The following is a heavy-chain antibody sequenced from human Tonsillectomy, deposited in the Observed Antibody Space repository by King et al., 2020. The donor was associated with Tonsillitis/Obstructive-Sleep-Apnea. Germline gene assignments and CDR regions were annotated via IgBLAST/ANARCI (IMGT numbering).Heavy chain of an antibody. Sequence: VQLTQWGAGLLKPSETLSLTCAVYGGSFSGYCWSWIRQPPGKGLEWIGEINHSGSTNYNPSLKSRVTISVDTSKNQFSLKLSSVTAADTAVFYCARGFLATDFAFDIWGQGTMVTVSS. V-gene: IGHV4-34*01. CDR3: ARGFLATDFAFDI. CDR1: GGSFSGYC. CDR2: INHSGST. D-gene: IGHD5-24*01. J-gene: IGHJ3*02.